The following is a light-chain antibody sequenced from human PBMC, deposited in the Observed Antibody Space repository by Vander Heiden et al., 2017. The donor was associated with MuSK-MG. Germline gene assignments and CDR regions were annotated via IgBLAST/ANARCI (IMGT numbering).Light chain of an antibody. CDR3: QQFFNAPHT. CDR2: GAS. Sequence: EIVMTQSPDSLAVSLGERATISCKDSQTFLGSDIHRNLLDWYQQKPAQAPKLLIYGASTRECGAPARFSGSGSGTDFTLTITSLQAEDVAIYYCQQFFNAPHTFGPGTKVDIK. V-gene: IGKV4-1*01. J-gene: IGKJ3*01. CDR1: QTFLGSDIHRNL.